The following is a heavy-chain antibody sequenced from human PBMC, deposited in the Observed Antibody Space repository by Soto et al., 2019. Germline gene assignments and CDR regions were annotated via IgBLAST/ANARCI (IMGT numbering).Heavy chain of an antibody. Sequence: QITLKASGPTLVKPTQTLTLTCTFPGFSLSTSEVGVGWIRQSPGKPLEWLPLLHWDDDKRYNPSLKSRLTITKDTSKNQVVLTLTNMDPVDTAAYYCVHRAGMGGNSWLPGHWGQGTLVTVSS. J-gene: IGHJ4*02. V-gene: IGHV2-5*02. CDR2: LHWDDDK. CDR3: VHRAGMGGNSWLPGH. D-gene: IGHD5-18*01. CDR1: GFSLSTSEVG.